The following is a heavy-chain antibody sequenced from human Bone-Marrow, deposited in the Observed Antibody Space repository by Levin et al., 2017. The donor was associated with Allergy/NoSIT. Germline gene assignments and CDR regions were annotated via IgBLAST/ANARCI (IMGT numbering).Heavy chain of an antibody. CDR1: GYTFTSYD. CDR2: MNPNSGNT. CDR3: ARKGGSDDFWSGYYTGYRWFDP. J-gene: IGHJ5*02. D-gene: IGHD3-3*01. Sequence: ASVKVSCKASGYTFTSYDINWVRQATGQGLEWMGWMNPNSGNTGYAQKFQGRVTMTRNTSISTAYMELSSLRSEDTAVYYCARKGGSDDFWSGYYTGYRWFDPWGQGTLVTVSS. V-gene: IGHV1-8*01.